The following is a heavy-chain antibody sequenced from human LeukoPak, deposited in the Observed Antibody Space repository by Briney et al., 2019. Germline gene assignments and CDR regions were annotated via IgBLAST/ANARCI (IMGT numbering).Heavy chain of an antibody. V-gene: IGHV3-7*01. J-gene: IGHJ4*02. Sequence: GGSLRLSCSAPGFTFSDYWMMWVRQAPGKGLEWVGNIRQDDSEKNYVDSVKGRFTISRDNAKFSLYLQMNSLRAEDTANYCATDRKVGTWDPRFNYWGQGTLVTVSS. CDR3: ATDRKVGTWDPRFNY. CDR2: IRQDDSEK. CDR1: GFTFSDYW. D-gene: IGHD4-23*01.